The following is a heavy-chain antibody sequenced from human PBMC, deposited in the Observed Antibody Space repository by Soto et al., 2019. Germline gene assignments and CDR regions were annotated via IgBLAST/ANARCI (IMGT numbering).Heavy chain of an antibody. CDR3: ARGSRITMVRGVDRFDP. J-gene: IGHJ5*02. Sequence: PSETLSLTCAVYGGSFSGYYWSWIRQPPGKGLEWIGEINHSGSTNYNPSLKSRVTISVDTSKNQFSLKLSSVTAADTAVYYCARGSRITMVRGVDRFDPWGQGTLVTV. CDR2: INHSGST. V-gene: IGHV4-34*01. D-gene: IGHD3-10*01. CDR1: GGSFSGYY.